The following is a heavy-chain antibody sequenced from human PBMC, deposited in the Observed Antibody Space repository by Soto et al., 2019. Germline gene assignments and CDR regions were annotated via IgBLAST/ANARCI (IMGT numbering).Heavy chain of an antibody. CDR1: GFTVSSNY. D-gene: IGHD2-2*01. J-gene: IGHJ6*02. Sequence: PGGSLRLSCAASGFTVSSNYMSWVRQAPGKGLEWVSVIYSGGSTYYADSVKGRFTISRDNPKNTLYLQMNSLRAEDTAVYYCARETGRYCSSTSCRGTRYYYYGMDVWGQGTTVTVSS. V-gene: IGHV3-53*01. CDR3: ARETGRYCSSTSCRGTRYYYYGMDV. CDR2: IYSGGST.